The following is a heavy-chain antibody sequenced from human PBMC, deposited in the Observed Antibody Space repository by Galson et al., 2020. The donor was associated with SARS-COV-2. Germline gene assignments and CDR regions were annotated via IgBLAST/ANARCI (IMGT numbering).Heavy chain of an antibody. CDR2: INSDGSST. Sequence: HRVRQAPGKGLVCVSRINSDGSSTSYADSVKGRFTISRDNAKNTLYLQMNSLRAEDTAVYYCARESGYYYVSSCYYYDYWYFERWGCGTLVTVSS. D-gene: IGHD3-22*01. V-gene: IGHV3-74*01. CDR3: ARESGYYYVSSCYYYDYWYFER. J-gene: IGHJ2*01.